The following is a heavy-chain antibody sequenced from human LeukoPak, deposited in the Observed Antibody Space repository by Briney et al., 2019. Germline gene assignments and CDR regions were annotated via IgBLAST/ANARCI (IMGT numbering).Heavy chain of an antibody. CDR2: TYYRSKWYR. V-gene: IGHV6-1*01. CDR1: GDSVSSNSAA. Sequence: SSQTLSLTCAISGDSVSSNSAAWNWIRQSPSRGLEWLGRTYYRSKWYRDYGVSVKGRITINPDTSKNQFSLQLNSVTPEDTAVYYCTRGSKGSSPYWYFDLWGRGTLVTVSS. D-gene: IGHD6-13*01. J-gene: IGHJ2*01. CDR3: TRGSKGSSPYWYFDL.